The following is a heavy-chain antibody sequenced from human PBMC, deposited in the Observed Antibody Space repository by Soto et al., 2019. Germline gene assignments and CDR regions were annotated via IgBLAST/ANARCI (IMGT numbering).Heavy chain of an antibody. CDR2: INPNSGGT. CDR1: GYTFTGYY. J-gene: IGHJ4*02. Sequence: ASVKVSCKASGYTFTGYYMHWVRQAPGQGLEWMGWINPNSGGTNYAQKFQGWVTMTRDTSISTAYMELSRLRSDDTAVYYCARDSPLGYCSGGSCYSLAFDEWGQGTLVTVSS. D-gene: IGHD2-15*01. CDR3: ARDSPLGYCSGGSCYSLAFDE. V-gene: IGHV1-2*04.